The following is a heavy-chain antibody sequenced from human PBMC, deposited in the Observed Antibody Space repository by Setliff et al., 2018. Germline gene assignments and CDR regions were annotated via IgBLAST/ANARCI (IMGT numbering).Heavy chain of an antibody. V-gene: IGHV3-23*01. CDR2: TTGSGGDR. D-gene: IGHD3-16*01. CDR1: GLTFRTYA. J-gene: IGHJ6*03. CDR3: VKWDSKYVSGSHYMDV. Sequence: PGGSLRLSCAASGLTFRTYAMSWVRQAPGKGLEWVSSTTGSGGDRDYADSVKGRFTISRDNSKNTLYLQVNTLRPEDTAVYYCVKWDSKYVSGSHYMDVWGKGTTVTVSS.